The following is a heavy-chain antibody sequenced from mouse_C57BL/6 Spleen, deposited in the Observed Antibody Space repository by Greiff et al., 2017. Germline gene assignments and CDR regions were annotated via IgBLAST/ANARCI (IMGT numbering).Heavy chain of an antibody. D-gene: IGHD1-1*01. V-gene: IGHV1-15*01. Sequence: QVQLQQSGAELVRPGASVTLSCKASGYTCTDYEMHWVKQTPVHGLEWIGAIDPETGGTAYNQKFKGKAILTADKSSSTAYMELRSLTSEDSAVYYCTLLRDWEVDYWGQGTTLTVSS. J-gene: IGHJ2*01. CDR3: TLLRDWEVDY. CDR2: IDPETGGT. CDR1: GYTCTDYE.